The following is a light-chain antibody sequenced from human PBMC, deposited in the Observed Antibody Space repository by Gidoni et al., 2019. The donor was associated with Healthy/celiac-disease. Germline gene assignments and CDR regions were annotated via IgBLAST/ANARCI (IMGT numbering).Light chain of an antibody. Sequence: DIQMTQSPSTLSASVGDRVTITCRASQSISSWLAWYQQKPGKAPKLLIYKAYSLESGVPSRFSGSGYGTEFTLTISSMQPDDFATYYCQQSGTFGQGTKVEIK. CDR2: KAY. V-gene: IGKV1-5*03. CDR1: QSISSW. J-gene: IGKJ1*01. CDR3: QQSGT.